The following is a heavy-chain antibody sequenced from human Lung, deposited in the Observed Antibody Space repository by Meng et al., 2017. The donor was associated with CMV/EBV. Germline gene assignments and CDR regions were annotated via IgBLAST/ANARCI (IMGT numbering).Heavy chain of an antibody. V-gene: IGHV5-51*01. D-gene: IGHD3-3*01. CDR2: ISPGDSDA. CDR3: AKGIYYNYWSAYYTGGPFDY. Sequence: FSTYWIGWVRQVPGKGLDWVAIISPGDSDARYSPSFQGQVTISAGKSINTAYLQWSSLKASDTAMYYCAKGIYYNYWSAYYTGGPFDYWGQGTLVTVSS. CDR1: FSTYW. J-gene: IGHJ4*02.